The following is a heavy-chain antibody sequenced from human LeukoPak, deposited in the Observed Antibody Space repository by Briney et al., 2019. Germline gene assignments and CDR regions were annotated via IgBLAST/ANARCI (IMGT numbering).Heavy chain of an antibody. D-gene: IGHD3-9*01. V-gene: IGHV3-64D*06. Sequence: GGSLRLSCSASGFTFKNYAMHWVRQAPGKGLEYVSAISYNGDSTYYADSVKGRFTISRDSSKNTVDLQMSSLRAEDTAVYYCAKVALNFDWLLPFDYWGQGTLVTVSS. CDR3: AKVALNFDWLLPFDY. CDR2: ISYNGDST. CDR1: GFTFKNYA. J-gene: IGHJ4*02.